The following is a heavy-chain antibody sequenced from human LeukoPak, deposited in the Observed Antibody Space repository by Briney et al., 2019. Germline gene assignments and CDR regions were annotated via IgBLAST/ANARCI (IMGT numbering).Heavy chain of an antibody. Sequence: SETLSLTCTVSGGSISSSCYYWGWIRQPPGKGLEWIGSIYYSGSTYYNPSLKSRVTISVDTSKNQFSLKLSSVTAADTAVYYCARLAVAATDGFDYWGQGTLVTVSS. V-gene: IGHV4-39*01. D-gene: IGHD6-19*01. CDR1: GGSISSSCYY. J-gene: IGHJ4*02. CDR3: ARLAVAATDGFDY. CDR2: IYYSGST.